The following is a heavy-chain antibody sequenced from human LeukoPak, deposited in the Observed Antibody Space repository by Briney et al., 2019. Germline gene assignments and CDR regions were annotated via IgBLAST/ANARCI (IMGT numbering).Heavy chain of an antibody. Sequence: GGSLRLSCAASGFTFNSYWMHWVRQAPGKGLLWVSRINADGSSTHYADSVKGRLTISRDNAKNMLYLQMNGLRAEDTAVYYCVVWGEDSSGHRFDHWGQGTLVTVSS. CDR2: INADGSST. CDR3: VVWGEDSSGHRFDH. V-gene: IGHV3-74*01. D-gene: IGHD3-22*01. CDR1: GFTFNSYW. J-gene: IGHJ4*02.